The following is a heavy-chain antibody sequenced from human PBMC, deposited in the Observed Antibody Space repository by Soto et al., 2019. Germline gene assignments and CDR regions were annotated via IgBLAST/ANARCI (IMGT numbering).Heavy chain of an antibody. CDR2: IDPSDSYT. CDR1: GYSFTSYW. CDR3: ARLLSGYCSGGSCYYAYTKWFDP. V-gene: IGHV5-10-1*01. D-gene: IGHD2-15*01. J-gene: IGHJ5*02. Sequence: GESLKISCKGSGYSFTSYWISWVRQMPGKGLEWMGRIDPSDSYTNYSPSFQGHATISADKSISTAYLQWSSLKASDTAMYYCARLLSGYCSGGSCYYAYTKWFDPWGQGTLVTVSS.